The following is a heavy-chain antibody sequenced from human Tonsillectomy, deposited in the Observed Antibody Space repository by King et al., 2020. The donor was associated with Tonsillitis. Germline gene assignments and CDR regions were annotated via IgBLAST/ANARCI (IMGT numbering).Heavy chain of an antibody. V-gene: IGHV3-23*04. Sequence: VQLVEAGGGLVQPGGSLILSCAASGFTFRSYGMSWVRPAPGKGLEWGSAISVMGGITYVADSVKGRFTISRDNSKNTLYLQMNSLRAEDTAVYYCAKDWGSKGVVITHDAFDIWGQGTMVTVSS. J-gene: IGHJ3*02. CDR2: ISVMGGIT. CDR3: AKDWGSKGVVITHDAFDI. CDR1: GFTFRSYG. D-gene: IGHD3-22*01.